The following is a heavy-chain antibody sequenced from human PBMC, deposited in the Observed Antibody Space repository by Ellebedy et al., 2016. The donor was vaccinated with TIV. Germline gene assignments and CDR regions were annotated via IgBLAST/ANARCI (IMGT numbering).Heavy chain of an antibody. J-gene: IGHJ3*02. V-gene: IGHV3-7*01. D-gene: IGHD4-17*01. CDR1: GFSFRSYW. CDR2: IRQDGSDM. Sequence: GESLKISCATSGFSFRSYWMTWVRQAPGKGLEWVANIRQDGSDMYYVDSVKGRFTISRDNAKNSLYLLMNSLSAEDTGVYYCATDGSYGDYRSPTHAFEIWGQGTMVTVSS. CDR3: ATDGSYGDYRSPTHAFEI.